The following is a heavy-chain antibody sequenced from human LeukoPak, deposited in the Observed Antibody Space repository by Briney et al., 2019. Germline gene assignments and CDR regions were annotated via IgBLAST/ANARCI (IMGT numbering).Heavy chain of an antibody. CDR1: GFTFSSHG. J-gene: IGHJ3*01. CDR3: AKEGMVPAKYAFDV. Sequence: GGSLRLSCTGTGFTFSSHGMHWVRQRPGKGLEWLAVVSDHGIVTYYADSVKGRFTIARDNSKNSMYLQMNGLRPDDTAVYYCAKEGMVPAKYAFDVWGQGAMVTVSS. CDR2: VSDHGIVT. V-gene: IGHV3-30*18. D-gene: IGHD6-13*01.